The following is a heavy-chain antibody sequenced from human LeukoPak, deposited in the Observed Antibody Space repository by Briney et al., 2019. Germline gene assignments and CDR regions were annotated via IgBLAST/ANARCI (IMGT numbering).Heavy chain of an antibody. D-gene: IGHD4-23*01. CDR1: GFIFSDYV. CDR3: ARESTEVIPGY. Sequence: RPGGSLRLSCAASGFIFSDYVMHWVRQAPGKGLEWAVVISKDGNNKYYADSVKGRFTISRDNSKKTLYLQMNTLRAEDTAVYYCARESTEVIPGYWGQGTLVTVSS. CDR2: ISKDGNNK. V-gene: IGHV3-30-3*01. J-gene: IGHJ4*02.